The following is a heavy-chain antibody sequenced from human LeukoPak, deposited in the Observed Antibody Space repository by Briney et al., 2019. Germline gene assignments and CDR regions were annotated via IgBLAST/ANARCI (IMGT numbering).Heavy chain of an antibody. CDR2: IDYDGSST. J-gene: IGHJ3*02. CDR3: ARGGQGAIDI. CDR1: GFSFSTHW. Sequence: GGSLRLSCAASGFSFSTHWMHWVRQAPGRELVWVARIDYDGSSTAYPYSVKGRFTISRDNAKNTLYLQMNSLRAEDTAVYYCARGGQGAIDIWGPGTMVIVSS. V-gene: IGHV3-74*01.